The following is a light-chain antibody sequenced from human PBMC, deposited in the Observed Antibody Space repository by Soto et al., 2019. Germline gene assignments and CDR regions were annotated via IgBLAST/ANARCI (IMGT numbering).Light chain of an antibody. V-gene: IGLV1-40*01. CDR1: SSNTGAGYD. J-gene: IGLJ3*02. CDR3: QSYDSSLSAWV. Sequence: QSVLTQPPSVSGVPGQRVTMSCTGSSSNTGAGYDVHWYQQLPGTAPKLLIYGNNNRPSGVPDRFSGSKSGTSASLAITGLQAEDEADYFCQSYDSSLSAWVFGGGTKLTVL. CDR2: GNN.